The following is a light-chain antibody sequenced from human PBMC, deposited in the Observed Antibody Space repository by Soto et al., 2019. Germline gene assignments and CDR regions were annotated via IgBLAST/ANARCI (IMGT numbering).Light chain of an antibody. CDR3: QRYGTPSWT. Sequence: EIVLTQSPGTLSFSPGERATLSCRASQSITSAYLDWYQQKPGRAPRLVIYGAFNRATGIPDRFSASGSGTDFTLTISGLDPEDSAVYFCQRYGTPSWTFGQGTKVEIK. V-gene: IGKV3-20*01. CDR1: QSITSAY. J-gene: IGKJ1*01. CDR2: GAF.